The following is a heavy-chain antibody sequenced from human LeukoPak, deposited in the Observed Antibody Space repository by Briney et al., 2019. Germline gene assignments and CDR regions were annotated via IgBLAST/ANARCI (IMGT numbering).Heavy chain of an antibody. Sequence: GASVKVSCKASGYTFTGYYMHWVRQAPGQGLEWMGWTNPNSGGTNYAQKFQGRVTMTRDTSISTAYMELSRLRSDDTAVYYCARDGGGCSGGSCNDAFDIWGQGTLVTVSS. V-gene: IGHV1-2*02. CDR1: GYTFTGYY. D-gene: IGHD2-15*01. CDR2: TNPNSGGT. J-gene: IGHJ3*02. CDR3: ARDGGGCSGGSCNDAFDI.